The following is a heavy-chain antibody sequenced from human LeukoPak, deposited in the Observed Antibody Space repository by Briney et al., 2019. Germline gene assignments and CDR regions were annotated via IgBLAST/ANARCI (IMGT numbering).Heavy chain of an antibody. V-gene: IGHV1-46*01. CDR3: ARDPLHYYDSSGYCFDP. Sequence: AASVKVSCKASGYTFTSYYMHWVRQAPGQGLEWMGIINPSGGSTSYAQKFQGRVTMTRDMSTSTVYMELSSLRSEDTAVYYCARDPLHYYDSSGYCFDPWGQGTLVTVSS. D-gene: IGHD3-22*01. CDR1: GYTFTSYY. CDR2: INPSGGST. J-gene: IGHJ5*02.